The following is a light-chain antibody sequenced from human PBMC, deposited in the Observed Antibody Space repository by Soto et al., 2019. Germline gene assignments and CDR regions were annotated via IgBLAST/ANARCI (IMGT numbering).Light chain of an antibody. CDR2: DAS. J-gene: IGKJ5*01. V-gene: IGKV3-20*01. Sequence: EIVLTQSPGTLSVSPGERATLSCRASQSVGSLLAWYQQKPGQAPSLLIYDASRRATGIPDRFSGSGSGTDFTLTISRLEPEDFAVYYCQQYGSSPITFGQGTRLEIK. CDR1: QSVGSL. CDR3: QQYGSSPIT.